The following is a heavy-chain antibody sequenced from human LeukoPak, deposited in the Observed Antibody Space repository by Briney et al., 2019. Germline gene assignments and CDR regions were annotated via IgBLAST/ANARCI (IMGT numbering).Heavy chain of an antibody. V-gene: IGHV4-39*01. CDR3: ARHVHKPYSSSWTPFDY. D-gene: IGHD6-13*01. CDR2: IYYSGST. Sequence: PSETLSLTCTVSGGSISSSTFYWGWIRQPPGKGLEWIGTIYYSGSTFYNPSLKSRVTISVDTSKNQFSLKLSSVTAADTAVYYCARHVHKPYSSSWTPFDYWGQGTLVTVSS. CDR1: GGSISSSTFY. J-gene: IGHJ4*02.